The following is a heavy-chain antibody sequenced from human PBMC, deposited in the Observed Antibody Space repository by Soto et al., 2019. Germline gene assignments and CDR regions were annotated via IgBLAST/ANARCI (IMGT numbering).Heavy chain of an antibody. J-gene: IGHJ4*02. CDR2: IWYDGSNK. CDR1: GFTFSSYG. Sequence: GGSLRLSCAASGFTFSSYGMHWVRQAPGKGLEWVAVIWYDGSNKYYADSVKGRFTISRDNSKNTLYLQMNSLRAEDTAVYYCARDKGGSSFAILDYWGQGTLVTAPQ. CDR3: ARDKGGSSFAILDY. V-gene: IGHV3-33*01. D-gene: IGHD2-15*01.